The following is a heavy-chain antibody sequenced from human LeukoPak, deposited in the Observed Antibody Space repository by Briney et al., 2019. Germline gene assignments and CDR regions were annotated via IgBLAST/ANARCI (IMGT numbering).Heavy chain of an antibody. J-gene: IGHJ6*03. D-gene: IGHD3-10*01. CDR3: ARTTEEYYGSGRSRKYYSYYYYMDV. CDR2: IYHSGST. Sequence: SETLSLTCAVYGGSFSGYYWSWIRQPPGKGLEWIGSIYHSGSTYYNPSLKSRVTISVDTSKNQFSLKLSSVTAADTAVYYCARTTEEYYGSGRSRKYYSYYYYMDVWGKGTTVTVSS. V-gene: IGHV4-34*01. CDR1: GGSFSGYY.